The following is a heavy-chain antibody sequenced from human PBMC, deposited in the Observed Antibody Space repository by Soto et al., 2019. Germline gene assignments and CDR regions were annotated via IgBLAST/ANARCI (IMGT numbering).Heavy chain of an antibody. CDR2: ISYDGDNK. J-gene: IGHJ4*02. D-gene: IGHD6-13*01. Sequence: QVQLVESGGGVVQPGRSVRLSCAASGFTFSNYGMHWVRQAPGKGLEWVAVISYDGDNKYYADSVKGRFTISRDNSKNXXYLQMNSLRAEDTAVYYCAKDRGIAAAGNRYYFDYWGQGTLVTVSS. V-gene: IGHV3-30*18. CDR3: AKDRGIAAAGNRYYFDY. CDR1: GFTFSNYG.